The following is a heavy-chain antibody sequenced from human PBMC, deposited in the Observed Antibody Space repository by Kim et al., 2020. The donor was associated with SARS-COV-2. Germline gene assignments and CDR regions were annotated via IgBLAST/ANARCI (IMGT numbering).Heavy chain of an antibody. CDR1: GFTFSSYW. CDR2: IKTDGSST. J-gene: IGHJ4*02. CDR3: ARVLRGSNFDY. V-gene: IGHV3-74*01. D-gene: IGHD3-10*01. Sequence: GGSLRLSCAASGFTFSSYWMHWFRQAPGKGLVWVSRIKTDGSSTYYADSVKGRFTISRDNAKNTLYLQMDSLRADDTAVYYCARVLRGSNFDYWGQGTLVAVSS.